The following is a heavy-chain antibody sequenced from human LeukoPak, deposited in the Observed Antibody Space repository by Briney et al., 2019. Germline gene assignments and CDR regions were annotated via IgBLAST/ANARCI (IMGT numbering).Heavy chain of an antibody. CDR1: GGSITTTSYY. Sequence: ETLALTCTVSGGSITTTSYYWGWIRQPPGEGLEWVSAISGRGGSTYYADAVKGRFTISRDNSKNTLYLQMNSLRAEDTAVYYCAKYDRRTGSDSWGQGTLVTVSS. CDR3: AKYDRRTGSDS. D-gene: IGHD1-14*01. J-gene: IGHJ4*02. CDR2: ISGRGGST. V-gene: IGHV3-23*01.